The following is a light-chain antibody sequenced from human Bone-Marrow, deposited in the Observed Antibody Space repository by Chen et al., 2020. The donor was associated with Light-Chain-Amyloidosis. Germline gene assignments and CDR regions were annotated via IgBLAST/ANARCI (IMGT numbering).Light chain of an antibody. CDR1: NIGSTS. CDR3: QVWERGSDRPV. Sequence: SYVLTQPSSVSVAPGQTATIAWGGNNIGSTSVHWYQQTPGQAPLLVVYDDSDRPSGIPERFSGCIAGNAANVVISRGEAGDEVDYYCQVWERGSDRPVFGGGTNLTVL. J-gene: IGLJ3*02. CDR2: DDS. V-gene: IGLV3-21*02.